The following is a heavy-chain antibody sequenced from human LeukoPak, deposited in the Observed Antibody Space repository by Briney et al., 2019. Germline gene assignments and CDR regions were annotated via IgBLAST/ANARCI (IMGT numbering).Heavy chain of an antibody. J-gene: IGHJ3*02. CDR1: GGSISSYY. CDR2: IYYSGST. CDR3: ARDSSGYYEGNAFDI. Sequence: SSGTLSLTCTVSGGSISSYYWSWIRQPPGKGLEWIGYIYYSGSTNYNPSLKSRVTISVDTSKNQFSLKLSSVTAADTAVYYCARDSSGYYEGNAFDIWGQGTMVTVSS. D-gene: IGHD3-22*01. V-gene: IGHV4-59*01.